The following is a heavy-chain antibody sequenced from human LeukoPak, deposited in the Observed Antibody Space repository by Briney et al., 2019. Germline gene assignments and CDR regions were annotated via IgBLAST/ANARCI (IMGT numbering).Heavy chain of an antibody. V-gene: IGHV3-21*01. J-gene: IGHJ5*02. CDR1: GFTFSSYS. Sequence: GGSLRLSCAASGFTFSSYSMNWVRQAPGKGLEWVSSISSSSSYIYYADSVKGRFTISRDNAKNSLYLQMNSLRAEDTAVYYCARDYYDFWSGVSGWFDPWGQGTLVAVSS. D-gene: IGHD3-3*01. CDR3: ARDYYDFWSGVSGWFDP. CDR2: ISSSSSYI.